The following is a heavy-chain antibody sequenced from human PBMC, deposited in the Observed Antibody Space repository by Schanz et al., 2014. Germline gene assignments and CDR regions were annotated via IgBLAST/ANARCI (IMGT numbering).Heavy chain of an antibody. J-gene: IGHJ3*01. V-gene: IGHV3-30*03. CDR1: GFIFSGFS. Sequence: QVHLVESGGGVVQPGGSLRLSCAASGFIFSGFSMNWVRQAPGQGLEKVAVTSTDGTKTYYAASVRGRFTISRDNSKNTVYLQMNSLRSEDTAVYYCTRDRGALINHNDALDLWGQGTMVSVSS. CDR3: TRDRGALINHNDALDL. D-gene: IGHD3-16*01. CDR2: TSTDGTKT.